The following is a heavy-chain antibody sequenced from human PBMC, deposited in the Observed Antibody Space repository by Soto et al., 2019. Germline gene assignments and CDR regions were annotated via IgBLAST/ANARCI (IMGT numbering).Heavy chain of an antibody. Sequence: SVKVSCKASGGTFSSYAISWVRQAPGQGLEWMGGIIPIFGTANYAQKFQGRVTITADESTSTAYMELSSLRSEDTAWYYCARVTPRSSGGSYYFDYWGQGTLVTVSS. CDR2: IIPIFGTA. CDR3: ARVTPRSSGGSYYFDY. J-gene: IGHJ4*02. V-gene: IGHV1-69*01. D-gene: IGHD2-15*01. CDR1: GGTFSSYA.